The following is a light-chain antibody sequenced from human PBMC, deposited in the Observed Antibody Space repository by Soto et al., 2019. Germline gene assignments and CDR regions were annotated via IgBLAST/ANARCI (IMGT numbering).Light chain of an antibody. CDR3: QQYMSYS. Sequence: DIQMTQSPSSLSASVGDRGTITCRESQNISNYLNWYQQKPGKAPKVLIYAASSLQSGVPSRFSGSGSETEFTLTISSLQPDDFATYYCQQYMSYSFGQGTKVDI. CDR2: AAS. CDR1: QNISNY. J-gene: IGKJ1*01. V-gene: IGKV1-39*01.